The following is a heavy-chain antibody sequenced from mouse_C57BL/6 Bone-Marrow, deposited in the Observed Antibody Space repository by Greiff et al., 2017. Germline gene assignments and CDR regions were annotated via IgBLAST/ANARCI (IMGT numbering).Heavy chain of an antibody. Sequence: EVMLVESEGGLVQPGSSMKLSCTASGFTFSDYYMAWVRQVPEKGLEWVANINYDGSSTYYLDSLKSRFIISRDNAKNILYLQMSSLKSEDTATYYCARAYGRYFDVWGTGTTVTVSS. D-gene: IGHD1-1*01. CDR1: GFTFSDYY. V-gene: IGHV5-16*01. J-gene: IGHJ1*03. CDR3: ARAYGRYFDV. CDR2: INYDGSST.